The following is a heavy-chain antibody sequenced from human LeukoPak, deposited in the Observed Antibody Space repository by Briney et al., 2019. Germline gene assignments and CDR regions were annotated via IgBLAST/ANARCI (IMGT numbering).Heavy chain of an antibody. CDR3: AKDQGPAAMYYYGMDV. CDR1: GFTFSSYG. CDR2: ISYDGSNK. Sequence: PGRSLRLSCAASGFTFSSYGVHWVRQAPGKGLEWVAVISYDGSNKYYADSVKGRFTISRDNSKNTLYLQMNSLRAEDTAVYYCAKDQGPAAMYYYGMDVWGQGTTVTVSS. J-gene: IGHJ6*02. D-gene: IGHD2-2*01. V-gene: IGHV3-30*18.